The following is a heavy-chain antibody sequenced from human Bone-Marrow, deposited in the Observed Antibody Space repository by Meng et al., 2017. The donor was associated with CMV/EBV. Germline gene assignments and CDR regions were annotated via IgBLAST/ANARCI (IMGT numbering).Heavy chain of an antibody. V-gene: IGHV3-73*01. CDR2: IRSKANSYAT. J-gene: IGHJ4*02. CDR1: GFTFSGSA. CDR3: TRHSGGAIPFDY. Sequence: LSLTCAASGFTFSGSAMHWVRQASGKGLEWVGRIRSKANSYATAYAASVKGRFTISRDDSKNTAYLQMNSLKTEDTAVYYCTRHSGGAIPFDYWGQGTLVTVSS. D-gene: IGHD3-16*02.